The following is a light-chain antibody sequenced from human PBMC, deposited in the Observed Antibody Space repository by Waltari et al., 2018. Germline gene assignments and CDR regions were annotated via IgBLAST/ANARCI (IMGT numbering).Light chain of an antibody. CDR3: TTWDDGLNALV. V-gene: IGLV1-44*01. Sequence: QSVLTQPPSASGTPGQRVPISCSGSSSNIGSNPVNGYQQLQGTAPKLVIYSNNQRPSGVPDRFSGSKAGTSASLAISGLQSEDEADYYCTTWDDGLNALVFGGGTKLTVL. CDR2: SNN. J-gene: IGLJ3*02. CDR1: SSNIGSNP.